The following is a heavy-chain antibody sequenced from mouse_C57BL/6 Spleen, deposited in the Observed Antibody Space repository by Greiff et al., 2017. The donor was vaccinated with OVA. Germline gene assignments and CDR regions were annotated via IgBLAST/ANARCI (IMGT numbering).Heavy chain of an antibody. D-gene: IGHD2-1*01. CDR3: ARGRSNYCGPFAY. CDR2: ISDGGSYT. J-gene: IGHJ3*01. Sequence: EVQGVESGGGLVKPGGSLKLSCAASGFTFSSYAMSWVRQTPEKRLEWVATISDGGSYTYYPDNVKGRFAISRYNAKNNLYLQMSHLRAEDTAMYYCARGRSNYCGPFAYWGQGTLVTVSA. CDR1: GFTFSSYA. V-gene: IGHV5-4*01.